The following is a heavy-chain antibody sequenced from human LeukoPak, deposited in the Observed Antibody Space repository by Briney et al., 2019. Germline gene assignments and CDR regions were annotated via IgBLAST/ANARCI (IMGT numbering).Heavy chain of an antibody. D-gene: IGHD5-24*01. V-gene: IGHV1-2*02. CDR1: GYTFTGYY. CDR3: ARGRGGDGYSQDAFDI. CDR2: INPNSGGT. Sequence: GASVKVSCKASGYTFTGYYMHWVRQAPGQGLEWMGWINPNSGGTNYAQKFQSRVTMTRDTSISTAYMELSRLRSDDTAVYYCARGRGGDGYSQDAFDIWGQGTMVTVSS. J-gene: IGHJ3*02.